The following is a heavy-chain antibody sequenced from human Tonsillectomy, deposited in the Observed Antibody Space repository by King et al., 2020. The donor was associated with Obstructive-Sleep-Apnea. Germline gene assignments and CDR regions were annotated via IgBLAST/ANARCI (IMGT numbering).Heavy chain of an antibody. V-gene: IGHV3-7*03. CDR1: GFTFSRYW. J-gene: IGHJ4*02. D-gene: IGHD1-14*01. CDR3: AKDAEHD. Sequence: VQLVESGGGLVQPGGSLRLSCAGSGFTFSRYWMSWVRQAPGKGLEGVANIKVDGSEKHYVDAGKGRFTISRDNAKNSLYLQMNSLRAEDTAVYYCAKDAEHDWGQGTLVTVSS. CDR2: IKVDGSEK.